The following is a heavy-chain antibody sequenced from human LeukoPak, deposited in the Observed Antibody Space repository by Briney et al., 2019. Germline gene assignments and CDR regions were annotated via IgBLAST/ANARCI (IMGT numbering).Heavy chain of an antibody. Sequence: GGSLRLSCAASGFTFDDYAMTWVRQAPGKGLEWVSSISWHGGDTGYGDSVKGRFTISRDNAKNSLQLQLNSLRAEDTAFYYCVRIPGPLYSRENYFDYWGQGTLVTVSS. J-gene: IGHJ4*02. CDR1: GFTFDDYA. V-gene: IGHV3-20*04. D-gene: IGHD6-13*01. CDR3: VRIPGPLYSRENYFDY. CDR2: ISWHGGDT.